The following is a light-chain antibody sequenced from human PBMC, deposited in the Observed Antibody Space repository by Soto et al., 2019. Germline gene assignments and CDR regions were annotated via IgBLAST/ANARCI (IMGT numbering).Light chain of an antibody. CDR2: GAS. CDR1: QSVSSSY. J-gene: IGKJ1*01. CDR3: QQYSSSPRT. V-gene: IGKV3-20*01. Sequence: EIVLTQSPGTLSLSPGERATLSCRASQSVSSSYLAWYQLKPGQAPRLLIYGASSRATGIPDRFSGSGSGTDFTLTISRLEPEDFAVYYCQQYSSSPRTFGQGIKVEIK.